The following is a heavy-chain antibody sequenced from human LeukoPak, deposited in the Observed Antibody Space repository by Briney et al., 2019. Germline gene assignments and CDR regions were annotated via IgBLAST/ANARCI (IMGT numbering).Heavy chain of an antibody. Sequence: NPSETLSLTCTVSGGSISSSSYYWGWIRHPPGKGLEWIGSIYYSGSTYYNPTLKSRVTISVDTSKNQFSLKLSSVTAADAAVYYCARPNLYINSKPTTKYWYFEPSGRGTLVTVSS. CDR2: IYYSGST. V-gene: IGHV4-39*01. J-gene: IGHJ2*01. D-gene: IGHD1-20*01. CDR3: ARPNLYINSKPTTKYWYFEP. CDR1: GGSISSSSYY.